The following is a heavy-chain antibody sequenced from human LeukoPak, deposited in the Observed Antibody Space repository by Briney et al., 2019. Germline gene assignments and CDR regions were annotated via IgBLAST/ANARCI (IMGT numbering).Heavy chain of an antibody. CDR1: GFTFSSYG. Sequence: GGSLRLSCAASGFTFSSYGMHWVRQAPGKGLEWVAVIWYDGSNKYYADSVKGRFTISRDNSKNTLYLQMNSLRAEDTAVYYCARDWGRYCTNGVCYVFDYWGQGTLVTVSS. D-gene: IGHD2-8*01. CDR2: IWYDGSNK. CDR3: ARDWGRYCTNGVCYVFDY. J-gene: IGHJ4*02. V-gene: IGHV3-33*01.